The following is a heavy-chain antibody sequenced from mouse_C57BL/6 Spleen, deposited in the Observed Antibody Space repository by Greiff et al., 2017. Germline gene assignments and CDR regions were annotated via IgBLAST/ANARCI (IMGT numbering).Heavy chain of an antibody. CDR1: GFTFSDYY. CDR2: ISNGGGST. CDR3: ARGTAQAHFDY. J-gene: IGHJ2*01. Sequence: EVQLVESGGGLVQPGGSLQLSCAASGFTFSDYYLYWVRQTPEKRLEWVAYISNGGGSTYYPDTVKGRFTISRDNAKNTLYLQMSRLKSEDTAMYYCARGTAQAHFDYWGQGTTLTVSS. D-gene: IGHD3-2*02. V-gene: IGHV5-12*01.